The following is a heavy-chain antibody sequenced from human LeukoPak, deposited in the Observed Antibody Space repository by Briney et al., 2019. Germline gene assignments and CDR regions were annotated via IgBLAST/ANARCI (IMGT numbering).Heavy chain of an antibody. CDR1: GFTFSSYG. CDR2: IWYDGSNK. Sequence: GRSLRLSCAASGFTFSSYGMHWVRQAPGKGLEWVAVIWYDGSNKYYADSVKGRFTISRDNSKNTLYLQMSSLRAEDTAVYNCARDDGPFDYWGQGTLVTVSS. V-gene: IGHV3-33*01. J-gene: IGHJ4*02. CDR3: ARDDGPFDY. D-gene: IGHD4-17*01.